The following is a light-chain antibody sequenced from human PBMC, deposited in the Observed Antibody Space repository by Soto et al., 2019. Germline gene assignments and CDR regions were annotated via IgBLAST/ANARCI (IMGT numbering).Light chain of an antibody. V-gene: IGLV1-40*01. Sequence: QPVLTQPPSVTGAPGQRVTISCPGSHSDTGAGYGVHWYQQFPHSAPKLLIYDTTNRPSGVPDRFSGSRSGTSASLAITGLQAEDEADYYCQSFDSSRIGLLFGGGTKLTVL. CDR2: DTT. CDR1: HSDTGAGYG. CDR3: QSFDSSRIGLL. J-gene: IGLJ2*01.